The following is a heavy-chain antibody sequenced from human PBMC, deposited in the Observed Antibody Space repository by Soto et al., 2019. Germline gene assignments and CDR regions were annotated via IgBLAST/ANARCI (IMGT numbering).Heavy chain of an antibody. CDR1: GFTFSSYG. D-gene: IGHD3-10*01. Sequence: QVQLVESGGGVVQPGRSLRLSCAASGFTFSSYGMHWVRQAPGKGLEWVAVIWYDGSNKYYADSVKGRFTISRDNSKNTPYLEMDGLRAEDTAVYYWARDRERGEDYYDDDGMAVWGQGTTDAVSS. CDR2: IWYDGSNK. J-gene: IGHJ6*02. V-gene: IGHV3-33*01. CDR3: ARDRERGEDYYDDDGMAV.